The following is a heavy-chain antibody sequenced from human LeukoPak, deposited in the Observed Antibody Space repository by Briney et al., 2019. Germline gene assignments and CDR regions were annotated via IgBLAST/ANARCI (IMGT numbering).Heavy chain of an antibody. J-gene: IGHJ4*02. D-gene: IGHD6-19*01. Sequence: HGESLKISCKGSGYSFTSYWIGWVRPLPGKGLEWMGIIYPGDSDTRYSPSFQGQVTISADKSISTAYLQWSSLKASDTAMYYCARQPYSSGFDYWGQGTLVTVSS. CDR1: GYSFTSYW. V-gene: IGHV5-51*01. CDR3: ARQPYSSGFDY. CDR2: IYPGDSDT.